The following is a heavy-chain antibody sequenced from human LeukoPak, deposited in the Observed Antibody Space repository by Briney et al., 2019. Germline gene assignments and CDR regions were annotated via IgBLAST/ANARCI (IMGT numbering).Heavy chain of an antibody. D-gene: IGHD5-24*01. V-gene: IGHV3-23*01. CDR3: AKGWRDGYMGRFYCMDV. J-gene: IGHJ6*03. Sequence: GGSLRLSCAASGFTFSSYAMSWVRQAPGKGLEWVSAISGSGGSTYYADSVKGRFTISRDNSKNTLYLQMNSLRADDTAVYYCAKGWRDGYMGRFYCMDVWGKGTTVTVSS. CDR2: ISGSGGST. CDR1: GFTFSSYA.